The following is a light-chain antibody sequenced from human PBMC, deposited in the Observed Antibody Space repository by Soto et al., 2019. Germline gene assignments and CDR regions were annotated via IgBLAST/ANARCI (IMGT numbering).Light chain of an antibody. J-gene: IGLJ1*01. CDR1: GSDIGSYNY. CDR3: AAWDDSLSGYV. CDR2: DVT. V-gene: IGLV2-14*03. Sequence: QSVLTQPASVSGSPGQSITISCTGTGSDIGSYNYVSWYQHHPGKVPKFIIYDVTNRPSGVSDRFSGSKSGNTASLAISGLRSEDEADYYCAAWDDSLSGYVFGTGTKV.